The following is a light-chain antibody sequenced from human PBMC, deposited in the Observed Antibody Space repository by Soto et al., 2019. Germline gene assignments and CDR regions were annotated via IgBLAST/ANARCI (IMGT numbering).Light chain of an antibody. CDR3: SSYAGSNNVV. CDR2: EVN. V-gene: IGLV2-8*01. Sequence: QSALTQPPSASGSPGQSVTISCTGTSSDVGAYAYVSWYQQHPGKAPKLMIYEVNKRPSGVPDRFSGSKSGNRASLTVSGLQAEDEAEYYCSSYAGSNNVVFGAGTKLTVL. CDR1: SSDVGAYAY. J-gene: IGLJ2*01.